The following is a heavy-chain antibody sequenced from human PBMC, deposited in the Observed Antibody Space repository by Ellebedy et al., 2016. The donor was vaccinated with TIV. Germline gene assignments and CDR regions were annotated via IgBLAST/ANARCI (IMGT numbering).Heavy chain of an antibody. D-gene: IGHD2-15*01. CDR3: ARRYCSGGSCNFDY. V-gene: IGHV3-9*01. J-gene: IGHJ4*02. Sequence: GGSLRLSCAASGFTFDDYAMHWVRQAPGKGLEWVSGISWNSGSVGYADYVKGRFTISRDNAKNSLYLQMNSLRAEDTALYYCARRYCSGGSCNFDYWGQGTLVTVSS. CDR1: GFTFDDYA. CDR2: ISWNSGSV.